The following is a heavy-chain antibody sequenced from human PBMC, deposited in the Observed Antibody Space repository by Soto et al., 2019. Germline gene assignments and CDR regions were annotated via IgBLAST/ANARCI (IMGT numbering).Heavy chain of an antibody. CDR3: TKSRDGYSFYYYYGVDV. CDR1: GFTFSNYG. CDR2: ILYDGSIE. D-gene: IGHD4-4*01. V-gene: IGHV3-30*18. Sequence: GGSLRLSCAASGFTFSNYGMHWVRQAPGKGLEWVALILYDGSIEYYADSVKGRFTISRDNSKNTLYLQMNSLRAEDTAVYYCTKSRDGYSFYYYYGVDVWGQGTTVTVSS. J-gene: IGHJ6*02.